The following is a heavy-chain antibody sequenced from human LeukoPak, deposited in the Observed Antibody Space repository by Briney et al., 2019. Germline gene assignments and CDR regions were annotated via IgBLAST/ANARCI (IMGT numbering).Heavy chain of an antibody. CDR1: GFTFSDYY. V-gene: IGHV3-11*03. Sequence: KSGGSLRLSCAASGFTFSDYYMSWIRQAPGKGLEWVSYISSSSSYTNYADSVKGRFTISRDNAKNSLYLQMNSLRAEDTALYYCARRMIVASPFDYWGQGTLVTVSS. J-gene: IGHJ4*02. D-gene: IGHD3-22*01. CDR2: ISSSSSYT. CDR3: ARRMIVASPFDY.